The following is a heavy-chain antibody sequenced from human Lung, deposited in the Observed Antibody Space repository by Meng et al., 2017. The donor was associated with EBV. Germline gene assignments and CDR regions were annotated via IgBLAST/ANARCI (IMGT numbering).Heavy chain of an antibody. V-gene: IGHV4-4*02. Sequence: QEAGPRLVKPSWPLSLLSVVLGGAISRSYWWTWVRQSPGKGLEWIGEINHSGSTNYNPSLKSRVTISVDTSKNQFSLKLSSVTAADTAVYYCARAVDTGYFDYWGQGTLVTVSS. CDR1: GGAISRSYW. CDR3: ARAVDTGYFDY. CDR2: INHSGST. D-gene: IGHD5-18*01. J-gene: IGHJ4*02.